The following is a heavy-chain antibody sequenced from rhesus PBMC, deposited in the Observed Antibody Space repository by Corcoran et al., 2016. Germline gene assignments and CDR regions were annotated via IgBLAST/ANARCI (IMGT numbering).Heavy chain of an antibody. V-gene: IGHV4-73*01. CDR1: GGSITGYY. J-gene: IGHJ4*01. CDR2: IDGERPIT. Sequence: QVKLQQWGEGLVKPSETLSLTCAVYGGSITGYYWSWIRQPPGKGLEWIGHIDGERPITNYTPALKNRASISKGTSSDQFYRRLNSVTAAGTAGYYCAGDRLIHWGQGVLVTVSS. D-gene: IGHD5-12*01. CDR3: AGDRLIH.